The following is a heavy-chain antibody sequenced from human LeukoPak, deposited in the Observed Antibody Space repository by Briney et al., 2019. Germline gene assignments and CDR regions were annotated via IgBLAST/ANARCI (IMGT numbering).Heavy chain of an antibody. D-gene: IGHD3-9*01. J-gene: IGHJ4*02. V-gene: IGHV3-21*01. CDR1: GFTFSSYS. Sequence: GGSLRLYCAASGFTFSSYSMNWVRQAPGKGLEWVSSISSSSSYIYYADSVKGRFTISRDNAKNSLYLQMNSLRAEDTAVYYCARAGILTGYYSFDYWGQGTLVTVSS. CDR3: ARAGILTGYYSFDY. CDR2: ISSSSSYI.